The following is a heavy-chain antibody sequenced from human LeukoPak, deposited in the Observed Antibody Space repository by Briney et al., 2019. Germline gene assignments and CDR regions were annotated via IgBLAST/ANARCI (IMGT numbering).Heavy chain of an antibody. Sequence: ASLKVSCKASGYTFTGYYMHWVRQAPGQGLEWMGWINPNSGGTNYAQKFQGRVTMTRDTSISTAYMELSRLRSDDTAVYYCARDRYNWNRLPDYWGQGTLVTVSS. D-gene: IGHD1-20*01. J-gene: IGHJ4*02. V-gene: IGHV1-2*02. CDR2: INPNSGGT. CDR3: ARDRYNWNRLPDY. CDR1: GYTFTGYY.